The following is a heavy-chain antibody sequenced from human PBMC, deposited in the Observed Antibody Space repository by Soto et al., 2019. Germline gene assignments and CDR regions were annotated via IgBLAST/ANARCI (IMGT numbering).Heavy chain of an antibody. CDR2: IRSKANSYAT. J-gene: IGHJ5*02. D-gene: IGHD3-3*01. CDR3: TRQTAYYDFWSGYRYNWFDP. CDR1: GFTFSGSA. Sequence: GGSLRLSCAASGFTFSGSAMHWVRQASGKGLEWVGRIRSKANSYATAYAASVKGRFTISRDDSKNTAYLQMNSLKTEDTAVYYCTRQTAYYDFWSGYRYNWFDPWGQGTLVTVSS. V-gene: IGHV3-73*01.